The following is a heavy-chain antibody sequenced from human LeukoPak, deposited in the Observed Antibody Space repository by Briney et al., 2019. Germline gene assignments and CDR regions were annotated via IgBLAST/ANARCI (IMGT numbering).Heavy chain of an antibody. CDR1: GYSFTSYW. V-gene: IGHV5-51*01. J-gene: IGHJ4*02. CDR3: GRSKYSTSWQYYFDY. D-gene: IGHD6-13*01. Sequence: GESLKISCKGSGYSFTSYWIGWVRQIPGKGLEWLGIIYPGDSDTRYSPSFQGQVTMSADKSISTAYLQWSSLKASDTAMYYCGRSKYSTSWQYYFDYWGQGTLVTASS. CDR2: IYPGDSDT.